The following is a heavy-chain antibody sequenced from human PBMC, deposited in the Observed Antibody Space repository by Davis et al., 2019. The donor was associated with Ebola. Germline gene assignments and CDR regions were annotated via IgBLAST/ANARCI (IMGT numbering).Heavy chain of an antibody. V-gene: IGHV3-30*02. Sequence: PGGSLRLSCGASGFSFSTFGMHWVRQAPGKGLAWVAFIRNDGSNEYYADSVKGRFTISRDNSKSTLYLQMNSLRPEDTGVYYCAKGDNSGWYGVDYWGQGTLVTVSS. CDR1: GFSFSTFG. J-gene: IGHJ4*02. CDR3: AKGDNSGWYGVDY. D-gene: IGHD6-19*01. CDR2: IRNDGSNE.